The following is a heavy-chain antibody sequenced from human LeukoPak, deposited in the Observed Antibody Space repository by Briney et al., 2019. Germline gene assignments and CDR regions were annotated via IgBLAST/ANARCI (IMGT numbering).Heavy chain of an antibody. V-gene: IGHV4-59*12. D-gene: IGHD3-10*01. J-gene: IGHJ4*02. CDR1: GGSMSSYY. Sequence: PSETLSLTCNVSGGSMSSYYWSWIRQPPGKGLEWIGNVYTTGTGSTYYNPSLKSRVTISVDTSKNQFSLKLSSVTAADTAVYYCARPHYGSGTDYWGQGTLVTVSS. CDR2: VYTTGTGST. CDR3: ARPHYGSGTDY.